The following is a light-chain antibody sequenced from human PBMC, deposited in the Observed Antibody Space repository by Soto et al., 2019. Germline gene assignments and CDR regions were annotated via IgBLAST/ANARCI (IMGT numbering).Light chain of an antibody. CDR1: QTISSGF. CDR3: QQYSSSPRT. V-gene: IGKV3-20*01. J-gene: IGKJ4*01. CDR2: DAS. Sequence: EIVLTQSPGILYLSPGDRATLSCRASQTISSGFLAWYQQKVGQAPRLLIYDASNRATGVPDRFSGSGSGTDFSLTISRLEPEDFAVYHCQQYSSSPRTFGGGTKVDI.